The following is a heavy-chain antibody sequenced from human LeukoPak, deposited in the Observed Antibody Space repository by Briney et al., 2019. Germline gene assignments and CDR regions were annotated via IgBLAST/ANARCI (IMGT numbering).Heavy chain of an antibody. CDR3: AKGNSPPNY. CDR2: ISGSGGGT. D-gene: IGHD4-23*01. CDR1: GFTFNSYA. Sequence: PGGSLRLSCAASGFTFNSYAMTWVRQAPGKGLEWVSTISGSGGGTHYADSVKGRFAVSRDNSKNTLYLQMNSLRAEDTAVYYCAKGNSPPNYWGQGTLVTVSS. J-gene: IGHJ4*02. V-gene: IGHV3-23*01.